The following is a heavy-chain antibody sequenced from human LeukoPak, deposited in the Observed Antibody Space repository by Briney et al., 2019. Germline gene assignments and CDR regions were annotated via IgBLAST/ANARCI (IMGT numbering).Heavy chain of an antibody. D-gene: IGHD6-19*01. J-gene: IGHJ4*02. CDR2: INHSGST. CDR1: GGSFSGYY. V-gene: IGHV4-34*01. CDR3: ARVAEDSSGWYDY. Sequence: SETLSLTCAVYGGSFSGYYWSWIRQPPGKGLEWIGEINHSGSTNYNPSLKSRVTISVDTSKNQFSLKLRSVTAADTAVYYCARVAEDSSGWYDYWGQGTLVTVSS.